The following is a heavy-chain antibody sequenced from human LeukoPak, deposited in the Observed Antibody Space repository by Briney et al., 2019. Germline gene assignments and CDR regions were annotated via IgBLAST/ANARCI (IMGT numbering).Heavy chain of an antibody. Sequence: GGSLRLSCAASGFAFSTYWMYWVRQVAGKGLVWVSRTKPDGSSTEYADSVKGRFTISRDNAKNTLYLQMNSLRAEDTAVYYCATLYGDSLDYWGQGTLVIVST. V-gene: IGHV3-74*01. CDR1: GFAFSTYW. CDR3: ATLYGDSLDY. D-gene: IGHD2-21*02. J-gene: IGHJ4*02. CDR2: TKPDGSST.